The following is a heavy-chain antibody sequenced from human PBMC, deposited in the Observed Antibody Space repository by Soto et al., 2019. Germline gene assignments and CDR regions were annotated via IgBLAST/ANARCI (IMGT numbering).Heavy chain of an antibody. J-gene: IGHJ6*02. CDR1: GYNFTRFG. CDR3: GREGQHLAPEDYYQFNGMDV. D-gene: IGHD6-13*01. CDR2: MGAHSGHT. Sequence: QFQLVQSGAEVKKPGASVKVSCKASGYNFTRFGISWVRQAPGHGLEWMGWMGAHSGHTRQAQKFQGRLTMTTDASMNTAHIHLRSLTSDDKALYYCGREGQHLAPEDYYQFNGMDVWGQGTTVIVSS. V-gene: IGHV1-18*01.